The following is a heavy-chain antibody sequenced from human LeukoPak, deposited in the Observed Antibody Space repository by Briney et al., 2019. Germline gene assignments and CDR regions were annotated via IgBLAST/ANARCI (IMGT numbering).Heavy chain of an antibody. CDR3: AREQGLHSGGYRGPDWFDP. Sequence: ASVKVSCKASGHTFTGYYMRWVRQAPGQGLEWMGWINPNSGGTNYAQKFQGRVTMTRDTSISTAYMELSRLRSDDTAVYYCAREQGLHSGGYRGPDWFDPWGQGTLVTVSS. CDR2: INPNSGGT. CDR1: GHTFTGYY. J-gene: IGHJ5*02. V-gene: IGHV1-2*02. D-gene: IGHD5-18*01.